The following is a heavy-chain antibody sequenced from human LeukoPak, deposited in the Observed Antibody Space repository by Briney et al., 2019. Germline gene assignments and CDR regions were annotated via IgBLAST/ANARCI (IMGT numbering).Heavy chain of an antibody. CDR3: ASGWKYQQWMFDY. J-gene: IGHJ4*02. CDR2: MNPNSGNT. V-gene: IGHV1-8*01. Sequence: ASVEVSCKASGYTFTSYDINWVRQATGQGLEWMGWMNPNSGNTGYAQKFQGRVTMTRNTSISTAYMELSSLRSEDTAVYYCASGWKYQQWMFDYWGQGTLVTVSS. D-gene: IGHD2-2*01. CDR1: GYTFTSYD.